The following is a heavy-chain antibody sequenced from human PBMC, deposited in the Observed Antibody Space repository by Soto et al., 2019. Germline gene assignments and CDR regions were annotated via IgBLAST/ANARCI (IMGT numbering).Heavy chain of an antibody. Sequence: EVQLVESGGGLVQPGGSLRLSCAASGFTVSSNYMSWVRQAPGKGLEWVSVIYSGGSTYYADSVKGRFTISRHNSKNTLYLQMNSLRAEDTAVYYCARDYFWSCYYKVYWGQGTLVTVSS. J-gene: IGHJ4*02. CDR3: ARDYFWSCYYKVY. CDR2: IYSGGST. V-gene: IGHV3-53*04. CDR1: GFTVSSNY. D-gene: IGHD3-3*01.